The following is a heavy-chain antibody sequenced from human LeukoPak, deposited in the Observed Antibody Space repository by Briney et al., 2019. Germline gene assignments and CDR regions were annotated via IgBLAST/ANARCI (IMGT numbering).Heavy chain of an antibody. CDR1: EFTFSSYA. V-gene: IGHV3-23*01. J-gene: IGHJ4*02. CDR2: IGGGGGST. D-gene: IGHD3-10*01. Sequence: GGSLRLSCAASEFTFSSYAMSWVRQAPGKGLEWVSAIGGGGGSTYYADSVKGRFTISRDNSKNTLYLEVISLTAEDTAVYYCAKDDAWLRFGEWSQGTLVTVSS. CDR3: AKDDAWLRFGE.